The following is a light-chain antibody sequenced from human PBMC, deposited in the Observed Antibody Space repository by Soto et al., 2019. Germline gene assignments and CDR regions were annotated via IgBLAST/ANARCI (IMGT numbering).Light chain of an antibody. V-gene: IGKV3-20*01. J-gene: IGKJ2*01. CDR3: QQYDSSPYT. Sequence: EIVLTQSPDTLSLSPGERVTLSCRASKSFSRSYLAWYQQKPGQAPRLLIYGASSRATGIPDRFSGSGSGTDFTLTISRLEPEDFGVYYCQQYDSSPYTFGQGTKLEIK. CDR1: KSFSRSY. CDR2: GAS.